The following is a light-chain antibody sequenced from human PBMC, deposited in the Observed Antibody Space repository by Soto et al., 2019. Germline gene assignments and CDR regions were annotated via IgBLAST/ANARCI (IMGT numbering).Light chain of an antibody. V-gene: IGKV1-9*01. CDR1: QGINSY. CDR3: QQLNSYPLT. CDR2: TAS. J-gene: IGKJ4*01. Sequence: DVQLTQSPSFLSASVGDRLTITCRASQGINSYLAWYQQKPGKAPQLLIYTASTLQSGVPPRFSGSASGTEFTLTISSLQPEDFATYYCQQLNSYPLTFGGGTKVEI.